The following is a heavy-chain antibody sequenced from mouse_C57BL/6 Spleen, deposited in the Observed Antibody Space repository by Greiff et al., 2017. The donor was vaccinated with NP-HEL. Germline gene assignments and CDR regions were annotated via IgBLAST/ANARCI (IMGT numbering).Heavy chain of an antibody. V-gene: IGHV1-82*01. Sequence: QVQLQQSGPELVKPGASVKISCKASGYAFSSSWMNWVKQRPGKGLEWIGRIYPGDGDTNYNGKFKGKATLTADKSSSTAYMQLSSLTSEDSAVYFCATVVAPRYAMDYWGQGTSVTVSS. CDR3: ATVVAPRYAMDY. J-gene: IGHJ4*01. CDR1: GYAFSSSW. D-gene: IGHD1-1*01. CDR2: IYPGDGDT.